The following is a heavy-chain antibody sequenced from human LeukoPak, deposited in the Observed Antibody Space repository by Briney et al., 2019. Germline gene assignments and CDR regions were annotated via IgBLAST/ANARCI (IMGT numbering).Heavy chain of an antibody. Sequence: SETLSLTCTVSGASISSYYWSWIRQPAGKGLEWIGRIYTSGSTNYNPSLKSRVTMSVDTSKNQFSLKLRSVTAADTAVYYCARDKSLELATIPSFDYWGQGTLVTVSS. CDR2: IYTSGST. V-gene: IGHV4-4*07. CDR1: GASISSYY. J-gene: IGHJ4*02. D-gene: IGHD5-24*01. CDR3: ARDKSLELATIPSFDY.